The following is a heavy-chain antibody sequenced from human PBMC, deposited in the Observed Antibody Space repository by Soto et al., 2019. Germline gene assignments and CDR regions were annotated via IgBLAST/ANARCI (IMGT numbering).Heavy chain of an antibody. CDR1: GYTFTSYG. V-gene: IGHV1-18*01. J-gene: IGHJ6*02. D-gene: IGHD4-17*01. CDR2: ISAYNGNT. Sequence: QVQLVQSGAEVKKPGASVKVSCKASGYTFTSYGIIWVRQAPGQGLEWMGWISAYNGNTNYAQKLQGRVTMTTDTSTSTAYMELRSLRSDDTAVYYCARGHYGGNSHYYYGMDVWGQGTTVTVSS. CDR3: ARGHYGGNSHYYYGMDV.